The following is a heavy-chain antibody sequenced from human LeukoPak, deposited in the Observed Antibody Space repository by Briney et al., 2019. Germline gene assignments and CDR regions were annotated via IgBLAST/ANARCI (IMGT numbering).Heavy chain of an antibody. J-gene: IGHJ4*02. CDR3: AKSRGYSSSSSQGY. Sequence: GGSLRLSCAASGFTFSSYAMSWVRQAPGKGLEWVLAISGSGGSTYYADSVKGRFTISRDNSKNTLYLQMNSLRAEDTAVYYCAKSRGYSSSSSQGYWGQGTLVTVSS. D-gene: IGHD6-6*01. CDR1: GFTFSSYA. CDR2: ISGSGGST. V-gene: IGHV3-23*01.